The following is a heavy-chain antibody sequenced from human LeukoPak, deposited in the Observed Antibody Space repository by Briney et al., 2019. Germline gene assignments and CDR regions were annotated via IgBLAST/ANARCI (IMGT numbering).Heavy chain of an antibody. CDR2: ISSSGSTI. D-gene: IGHD3-22*01. J-gene: IGHJ4*02. CDR1: GFTFSDYY. V-gene: IGHV3-11*04. Sequence: SGGSLRLSCAASGFTFSDYYMSWIRQAPGKGLEWVSYISSSGSTIYYADSVKGRFTISRDNAKNSLYLQMNSLRAEDTAVYYCAREDYYDSSGPYDYWGQGTLVTVSS. CDR3: AREDYYDSSGPYDY.